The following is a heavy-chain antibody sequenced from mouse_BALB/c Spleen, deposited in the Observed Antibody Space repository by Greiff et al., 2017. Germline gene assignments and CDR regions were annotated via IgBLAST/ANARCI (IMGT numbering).Heavy chain of an antibody. CDR3: AREGMITTTSFFDY. V-gene: IGHV1-20*02. Sequence: VQLQQSGPELVKPGASVKISCKASGYSFTGYFMNWVMQSHGKSLEWIGRINPYNGDTFYNQKFKGKATLTVDKSSSTAHMELRSLASEDSAVYYCAREGMITTTSFFDYWGQGTTLTVSS. CDR2: INPYNGDT. J-gene: IGHJ2*01. D-gene: IGHD2-4*01. CDR1: GYSFTGYF.